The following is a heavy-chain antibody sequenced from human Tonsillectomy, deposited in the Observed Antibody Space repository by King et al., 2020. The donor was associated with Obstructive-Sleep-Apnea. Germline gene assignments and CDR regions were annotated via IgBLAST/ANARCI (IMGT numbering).Heavy chain of an antibody. Sequence: QLVQSGGGLVQPGRSLRLSCAASGFTFDDYAMHWVRQASGKGLEWVSGISWNSGNIGYADSVKGRFTISRDNGKNSLYLQMNSLRAEDTALYYCAKAPYSDYINYYYGMDVWGQGTTVTVSS. CDR3: AKAPYSDYINYYYGMDV. CDR2: ISWNSGNI. D-gene: IGHD4-11*01. J-gene: IGHJ6*02. CDR1: GFTFDDYA. V-gene: IGHV3-9*01.